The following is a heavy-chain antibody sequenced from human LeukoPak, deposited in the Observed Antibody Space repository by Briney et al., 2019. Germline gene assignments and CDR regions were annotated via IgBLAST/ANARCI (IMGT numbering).Heavy chain of an antibody. Sequence: SETLSLTCTVSGGSISSSSYYWGWIRQPPGKGLEWIGSIYYSGSTYYNPSLKSRVTISVDTSKNQFSLKLSSVTAADTAVYYCARANGIAAAGSLDYWGQGTLVTVSS. V-gene: IGHV4-39*07. J-gene: IGHJ4*02. CDR2: IYYSGST. CDR3: ARANGIAAAGSLDY. CDR1: GGSISSSSYY. D-gene: IGHD6-13*01.